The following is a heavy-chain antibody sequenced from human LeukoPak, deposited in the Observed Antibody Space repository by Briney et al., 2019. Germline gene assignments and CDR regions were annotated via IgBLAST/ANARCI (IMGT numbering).Heavy chain of an antibody. Sequence: GALRLSCAASGISFGSYSMNWVRQAPGKGLEWVSSISHGSSYIYYADSVKGRFTISRDNAENSLYLQMNSLRAEDTAVYYCARGPKYIASTGPHYFDYWGQGTLVTVSS. D-gene: IGHD1-1*01. CDR2: ISHGSSYI. CDR3: ARGPKYIASTGPHYFDY. V-gene: IGHV3-21*01. CDR1: GISFGSYS. J-gene: IGHJ4*02.